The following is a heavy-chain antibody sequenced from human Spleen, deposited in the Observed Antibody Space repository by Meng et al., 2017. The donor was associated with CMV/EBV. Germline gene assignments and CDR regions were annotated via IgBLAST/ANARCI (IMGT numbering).Heavy chain of an antibody. V-gene: IGHV3-15*01. Sequence: FTFSNAWMSWVRPAPGKGLEWVGRIKSKTDGGTTDYAAPVTGRFTISRDDSKNTLYLQMNSLKTEGTAVYYCTTGGDKDWNSGLGYWGQGTLVTVSS. CDR2: IKSKTDGGTT. J-gene: IGHJ4*02. D-gene: IGHD1-7*01. CDR1: FTFSNAW. CDR3: TTGGDKDWNSGLGY.